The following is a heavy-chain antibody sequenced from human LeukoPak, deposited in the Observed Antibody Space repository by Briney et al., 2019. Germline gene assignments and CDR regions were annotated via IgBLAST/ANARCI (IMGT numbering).Heavy chain of an antibody. CDR1: GFTFSSYA. V-gene: IGHV3-23*01. CDR3: ARGGYRAYYYDSSGPWGY. J-gene: IGHJ4*02. D-gene: IGHD3-22*01. CDR2: LSGTGSPT. Sequence: GGSLRLPCAASGFTFSSYAMSWVRQAPGKGLEWVSALSGTGSPTYYADSVKGRFTISRDNSKNTLFLVMNSLRADDTAVYYCARGGYRAYYYDSSGPWGYWGQGTLVTVSS.